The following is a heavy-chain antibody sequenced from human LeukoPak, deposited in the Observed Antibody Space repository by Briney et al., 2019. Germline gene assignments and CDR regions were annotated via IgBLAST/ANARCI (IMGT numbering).Heavy chain of an antibody. CDR2: INPNSGGT. CDR3: ASLVDNWNYAEYFDY. D-gene: IGHD1-7*01. V-gene: IGHV1-2*02. CDR1: GYTFTGYY. J-gene: IGHJ4*02. Sequence: GASVKVSCKASGYTFTGYYMHWVRQAPGQGLEWMGWINPNSGGTNYAQKFQGRVTMTRDTSISTAYMELSRLRSDDTAVYYCASLVDNWNYAEYFDYWGQGTLVTVSS.